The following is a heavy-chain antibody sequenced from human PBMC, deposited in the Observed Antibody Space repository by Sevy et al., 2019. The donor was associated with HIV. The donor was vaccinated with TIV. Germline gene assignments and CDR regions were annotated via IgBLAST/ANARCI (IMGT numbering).Heavy chain of an antibody. CDR2: IKQDGSEK. D-gene: IGHD4-17*01. J-gene: IGHJ6*02. CDR3: ARDYGDYYYYYGMDV. CDR1: GFTFSSYW. V-gene: IGHV3-7*01. Sequence: GGYLRLSCAASGFTFSSYWMSWVRQAPGKGLEWVANIKQDGSEKYYVDSVKGRFTISRDNAKNSLYLQINSLRAEDTAVYYCARDYGDYYYYYGMDVWGQGTTVTVSS.